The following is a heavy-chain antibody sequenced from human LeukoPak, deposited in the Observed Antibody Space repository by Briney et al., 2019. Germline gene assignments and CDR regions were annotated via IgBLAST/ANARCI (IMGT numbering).Heavy chain of an antibody. CDR2: ISSSSSYI. CDR1: GFTFSGYS. V-gene: IGHV3-21*01. Sequence: KSGGSLRLSCAASGFTFSGYSMNWVRQAPGEGLEWVSSISSSSSYIYYADSVKGRFTISRDNAKNSLYLQMNSLRAEDTAVYYCAREISSIAARAGFDYWGQGTLVTVSS. CDR3: AREISSIAARAGFDY. D-gene: IGHD6-6*01. J-gene: IGHJ4*02.